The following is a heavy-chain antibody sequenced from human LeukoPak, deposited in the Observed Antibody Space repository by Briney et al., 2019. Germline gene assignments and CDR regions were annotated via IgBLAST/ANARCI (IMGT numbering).Heavy chain of an antibody. CDR2: INSDGSST. D-gene: IGHD3-10*01. Sequence: PGGSLRLSCAASGFTFSSYWMHWVRQAPGKGLVRVSRINSDGSSTSYADSVKGRFTISRDNAKNTLYLQMNSLRAEDTAVYYCARDSIITPLPLYWGQGTLVTVSS. V-gene: IGHV3-74*01. J-gene: IGHJ4*02. CDR3: ARDSIITPLPLY. CDR1: GFTFSSYW.